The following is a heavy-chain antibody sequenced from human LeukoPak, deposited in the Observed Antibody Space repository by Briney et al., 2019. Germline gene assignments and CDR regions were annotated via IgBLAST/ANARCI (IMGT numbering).Heavy chain of an antibody. CDR1: GDSIGSFY. CDR3: ARSVVVVPNYFDP. V-gene: IGHV4-59*12. CDR2: IYYSGNT. D-gene: IGHD2-15*01. J-gene: IGHJ5*02. Sequence: SETLSLTCTVSGDSIGSFYWSWIRQPPGKGLEWIGDIYYSGNTNYNPSLKSRVTISVDTSKNQFSLKLSSVTAADTAVYYCARSVVVVPNYFDPWGQGTLVTVSS.